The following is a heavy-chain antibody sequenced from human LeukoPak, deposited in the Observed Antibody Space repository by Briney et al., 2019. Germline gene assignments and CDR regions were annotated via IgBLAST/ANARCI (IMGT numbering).Heavy chain of an antibody. CDR3: ARRGGKNYGDYLLYYYYMDV. CDR2: IIPIFGTA. CDR1: GGTFSSYA. D-gene: IGHD4-17*01. J-gene: IGHJ6*03. V-gene: IGHV1-69*06. Sequence: GASVKVSCKASGGTFSSYAISWVRQAPGQGLEWMGGIIPIFGTANYAQKFQGRVTITADKSTSTAYMELSSLRSEDTAMYYCARRGGKNYGDYLLYYYYMDVWGKGTTVTVSS.